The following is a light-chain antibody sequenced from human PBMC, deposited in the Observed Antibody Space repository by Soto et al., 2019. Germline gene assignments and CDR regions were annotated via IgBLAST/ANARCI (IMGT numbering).Light chain of an antibody. V-gene: IGKV3-20*01. CDR2: GAS. CDR1: QSVSSNY. J-gene: IGKJ5*01. CDR3: QQYNHWPPIT. Sequence: IVWTQSPDTRSFSPGERATLSCRAIQSVSSNYLAWYQQKLGQAPRLLIYGASSRATGIPDRFSGSGSGTEFTLTISSSQSEDFAVYYCQQYNHWPPITFGQGTRLEIK.